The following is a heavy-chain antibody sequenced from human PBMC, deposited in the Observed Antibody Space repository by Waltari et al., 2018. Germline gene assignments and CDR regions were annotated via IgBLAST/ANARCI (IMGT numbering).Heavy chain of an antibody. V-gene: IGHV4-61*02. J-gene: IGHJ6*02. D-gene: IGHD3-3*01. Sequence: QVQLQESGPGLVKPSQTLSLTCTVSGGSISSGSYYWSWIRQPAGKGLEWIGRIYTSGSTNYNPSLKSRVTISVDTSKNQFSLKLSSVTAADTAVYYCARDQSGVVIPDYYYGMDVWGQGTTVIVSS. CDR2: IYTSGST. CDR1: GGSISSGSYY. CDR3: ARDQSGVVIPDYYYGMDV.